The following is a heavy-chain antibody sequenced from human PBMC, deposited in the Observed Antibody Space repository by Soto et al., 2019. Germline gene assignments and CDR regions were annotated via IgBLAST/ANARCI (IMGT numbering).Heavy chain of an antibody. CDR2: ISGSGGTT. CDR3: AKNKETGTTGGLGY. J-gene: IGHJ4*02. Sequence: GGSLRLSCAASGFTFSGYAMSWVRQAPGKGLEWVSTISGSGGTTYYADSVKGRFTISRDNSKNTLYLQMNSLRAEDTAIYYCAKNKETGTTGGLGYWGQGTLVTVSS. CDR1: GFTFSGYA. V-gene: IGHV3-23*01. D-gene: IGHD1-1*01.